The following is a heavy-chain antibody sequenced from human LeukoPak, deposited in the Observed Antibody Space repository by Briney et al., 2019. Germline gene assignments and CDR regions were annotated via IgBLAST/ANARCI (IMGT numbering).Heavy chain of an antibody. CDR3: ARAAAGFDY. J-gene: IGHJ4*02. CDR2: ISYDGSNK. D-gene: IGHD6-13*01. Sequence: GGTLRLSCAASGFTFSSYGMHWVRQAPGKGLEWVAVISYDGSNKYYADSVKGRFTISRDNSKNTLYLQMNSLRAEDTAVYYCARAAAGFDYWGQGTLVTVSS. CDR1: GFTFSSYG. V-gene: IGHV3-30*03.